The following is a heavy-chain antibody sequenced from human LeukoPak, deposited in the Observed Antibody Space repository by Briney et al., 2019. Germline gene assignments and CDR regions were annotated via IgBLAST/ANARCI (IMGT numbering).Heavy chain of an antibody. CDR1: GFAFSSYA. J-gene: IGHJ5*02. V-gene: IGHV3-23*01. Sequence: GGSLRLSCAASGFAFSSYAMSWVRQAPGKGLEWVSAIRGSGGRTYYADSVKGRFTISRDNSKNTLYLQMNSLRAEDTAVYYCAKVRYFDWLSPFNWFDPWGQGTLVTVSS. D-gene: IGHD3-9*01. CDR3: AKVRYFDWLSPFNWFDP. CDR2: IRGSGGRT.